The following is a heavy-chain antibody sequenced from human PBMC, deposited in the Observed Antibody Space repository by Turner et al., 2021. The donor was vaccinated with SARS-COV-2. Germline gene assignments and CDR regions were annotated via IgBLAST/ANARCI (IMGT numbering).Heavy chain of an antibody. J-gene: IGHJ5*01. CDR3: ARPNTYYYGLGDGDGKSHNWFDS. CDR1: GGSNSSSSYY. Sequence: QLQLQEAGPGLMKPSDTPSLTCTAAGGSNSSSSYYWGWIRQPPGKGMEWLGSIDSSWSTDFNPSRRCRVTISLRTSGNLFVLKLRSVIAAETAVFDFARPNTYYYGLGDGDGKSHNWFDSWGQGTLVTVSS. CDR2: IDSSWST. D-gene: IGHD3-10*01. V-gene: IGHV4-39*01.